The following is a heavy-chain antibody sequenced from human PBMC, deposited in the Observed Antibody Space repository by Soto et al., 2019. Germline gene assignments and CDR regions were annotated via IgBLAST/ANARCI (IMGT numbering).Heavy chain of an antibody. CDR1: GGSITSGGYY. D-gene: IGHD3-10*01. Sequence: QVQLQESGPGLVKPSQTLSLICSVSGGSITSGGYYWNWIRQHPGKGLQWVGCIDYSGGTTYNPSLKIPLTMSLAISNTPFSLRLPSVTAADTAVYFCASAILLWPRAANGMDVWGQGTTVTVSS. J-gene: IGHJ6*02. CDR2: IDYSGGT. V-gene: IGHV4-31*01. CDR3: ASAILLWPRAANGMDV.